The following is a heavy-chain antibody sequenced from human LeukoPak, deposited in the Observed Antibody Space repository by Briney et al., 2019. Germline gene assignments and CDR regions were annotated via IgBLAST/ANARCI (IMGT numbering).Heavy chain of an antibody. CDR2: MNPNSGNT. V-gene: IGHV1-8*02. CDR1: GYTFTSYD. Sequence: GASVKVSCKASGYTFTSYDINWVRQAPGQGLEWMGWMNPNSGNTGYAQKFQGRVTMTRNTSISTAYMELSSLRSEDTAVYYCARAPHSGWVRWFDPWGQGTLVTVSS. CDR3: ARAPHSGWVRWFDP. D-gene: IGHD6-25*01. J-gene: IGHJ5*02.